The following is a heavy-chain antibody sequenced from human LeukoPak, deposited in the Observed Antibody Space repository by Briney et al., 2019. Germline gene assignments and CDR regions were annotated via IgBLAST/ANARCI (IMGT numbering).Heavy chain of an antibody. Sequence: GGSLRLSCAASGFTFSSYSMYWVRQAPGKGLEWVSSISSSSSYIYYADSVKGRFTISRDNAKNSLYLQMNSLRAEDTAVYYCARDLRDSSGHDAFDIWGQGTMVTVSS. CDR3: ARDLRDSSGHDAFDI. D-gene: IGHD3-22*01. V-gene: IGHV3-21*01. J-gene: IGHJ3*02. CDR2: ISSSSSYI. CDR1: GFTFSSYS.